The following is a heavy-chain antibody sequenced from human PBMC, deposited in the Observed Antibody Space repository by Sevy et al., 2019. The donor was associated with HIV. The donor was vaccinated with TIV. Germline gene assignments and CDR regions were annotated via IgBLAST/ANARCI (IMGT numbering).Heavy chain of an antibody. CDR3: ARDRKVLLVVYAIPFDVFDI. CDR1: GFTFSDYY. D-gene: IGHD2-8*02. V-gene: IGHV3-11*04. J-gene: IGHJ3*02. Sequence: GGSLRLSCAASGFTFSDYYMSWIRQAPGKGLEWVSYISSSGSTIYYTDSVKGRFTISRDNSKNTVYLQMNSLRAEDTAVYYCARDRKVLLVVYAIPFDVFDIWGQGTMVTVSS. CDR2: ISSSGSTI.